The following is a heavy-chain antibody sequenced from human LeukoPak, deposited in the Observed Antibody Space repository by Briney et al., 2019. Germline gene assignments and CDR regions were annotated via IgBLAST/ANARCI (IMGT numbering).Heavy chain of an antibody. J-gene: IGHJ6*04. CDR1: GYSFTSYW. Sequence: GESLKISCKGSGYSFTSYWIGWVRQMPGKGLEWVGIIYPGDSDTRYSPSFQGQVTISADKSISTAYLQWSSLKASDTAMYYCARRGGADCSGGSCYPSPYYYYGMDVWGKGTTVTVSS. CDR3: ARRGGADCSGGSCYPSPYYYYGMDV. CDR2: IYPGDSDT. D-gene: IGHD2-15*01. V-gene: IGHV5-51*01.